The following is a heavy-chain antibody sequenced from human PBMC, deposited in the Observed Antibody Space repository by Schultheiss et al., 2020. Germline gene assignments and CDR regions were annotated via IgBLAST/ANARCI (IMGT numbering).Heavy chain of an antibody. CDR2: ISYDGSNK. CDR3: ARSYDRSGYWGLTLGY. CDR1: GFTFSSYA. V-gene: IGHV3-30-3*01. D-gene: IGHD3-22*01. J-gene: IGHJ4*02. Sequence: GGSLRLSCAASGFTFSSYAMHWVRQAPGKGLEWVAVISYDGSNKYYADSVKGRFTISRDNSKNTLYLQMNSLRAEDTAVYYCARSYDRSGYWGLTLGYWGQGTLVTVSS.